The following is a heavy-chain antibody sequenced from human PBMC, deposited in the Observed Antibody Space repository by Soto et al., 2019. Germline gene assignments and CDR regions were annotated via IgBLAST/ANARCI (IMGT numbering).Heavy chain of an antibody. J-gene: IGHJ6*02. CDR1: GGSISSYY. V-gene: IGHV4-59*01. CDR2: IYYSGST. D-gene: IGHD2-15*01. Sequence: PSETLSLTCTVSGGSISSYYWSWIRQPPGKGLEWIGYIYYSGSTNYNPSLKSRVTISVDTSKNQFSLKLSSVTAADTAVYYCARVPTGPPTVVTDYYYYGMDFWGQGTTVTVAS. CDR3: ARVPTGPPTVVTDYYYYGMDF.